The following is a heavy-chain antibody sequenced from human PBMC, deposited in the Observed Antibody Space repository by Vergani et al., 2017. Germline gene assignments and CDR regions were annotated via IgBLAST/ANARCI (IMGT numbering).Heavy chain of an antibody. D-gene: IGHD1-26*01. CDR3: TTMGWMGATPQNFVPRSAFDI. V-gene: IGHV3-15*01. CDR1: GFTFSSYA. Sequence: VQLVESGGGVVQPGRSLRLSCAASGFTFSSYAMHWVRQAPGKGLEWVGRIKSKTDGGTTDYAAPVKGRFTISRDDSKNTLYLQMNSLKTEDTAVYYCTTMGWMGATPQNFVPRSAFDIWGQGTMVTVSS. CDR2: IKSKTDGGTT. J-gene: IGHJ3*02.